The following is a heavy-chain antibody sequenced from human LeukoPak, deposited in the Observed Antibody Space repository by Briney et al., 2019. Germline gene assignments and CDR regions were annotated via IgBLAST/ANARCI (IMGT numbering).Heavy chain of an antibody. CDR3: ARAWTGDY. J-gene: IGHJ4*02. V-gene: IGHV3-53*01. CDR1: GLSVSDNY. D-gene: IGHD3/OR15-3a*01. CDR2: IYPNGRT. Sequence: GGSLRLSCAASGLSVSDNYMTWVRQAPGKGLDWVSIIYPNGRTYYADSVKGRFTIPRDNSKNTLNLQMNSLRVEDTAVYYCARAWTGDYWGQGTLVTVFS.